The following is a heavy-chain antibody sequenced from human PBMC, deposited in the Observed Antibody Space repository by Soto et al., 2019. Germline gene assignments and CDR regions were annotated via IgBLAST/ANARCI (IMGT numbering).Heavy chain of an antibody. CDR2: IHYSGST. CDR3: ARHLLLYYYDSSGYYLRDAFDI. CDR1: GGSVNIGTYY. Sequence: SETLSLTCTVPGGSVNIGTYYWSWIRQPPGKGLEWIGFIHYSGSTNYNPSLKGRVTMSVDTSKNQFSLKLSSVTAADTAVYYCARHLLLYYYDSSGYYLRDAFDIWGQGTMVTVSS. J-gene: IGHJ3*02. V-gene: IGHV4-61*01. D-gene: IGHD3-22*01.